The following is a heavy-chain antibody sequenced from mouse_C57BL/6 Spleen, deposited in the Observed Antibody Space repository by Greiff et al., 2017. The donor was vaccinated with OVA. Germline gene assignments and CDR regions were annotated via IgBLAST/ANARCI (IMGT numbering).Heavy chain of an antibody. CDR2: INPSNGGT. J-gene: IGHJ2*01. CDR3: ARPHYYGSSHFDY. CDR1: GYTFTSYW. D-gene: IGHD1-1*01. V-gene: IGHV1-53*01. Sequence: QVQLQQSGTELVKPGASVKLSCKASGYTFTSYWMHWVKQRPGQGLEWIGNINPSNGGTNYNEKFKSKATLTVDKSSSTAYVQLSSLTSGDSAVYYCARPHYYGSSHFDYWGQGTTLTVSS.